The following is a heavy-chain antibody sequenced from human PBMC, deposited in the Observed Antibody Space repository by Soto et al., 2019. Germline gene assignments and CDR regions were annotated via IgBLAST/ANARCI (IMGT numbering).Heavy chain of an antibody. Sequence: PSETLSLTCAVSGGSISSGGYSWSWIRQPPGKGLEYIGYIYHSGSTYYNPSLKSRVTISVDRSKNQFSLKLSSATAADTAVYYCARVRSGWGIDYWGQGTLVTVS. D-gene: IGHD6-19*01. CDR1: GGSISSGGYS. V-gene: IGHV4-30-2*01. CDR3: ARVRSGWGIDY. J-gene: IGHJ4*02. CDR2: IYHSGST.